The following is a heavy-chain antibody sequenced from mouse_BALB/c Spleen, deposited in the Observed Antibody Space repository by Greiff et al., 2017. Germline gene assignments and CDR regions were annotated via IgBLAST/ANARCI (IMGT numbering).Heavy chain of an antibody. D-gene: IGHD1-1*01. Sequence: QVQLQQSGAELMKPGASVKISCKATGYTFSSYWIEWVKQRPGHGLEWIGEILPGSGSTNYNEKFKGKATFTADTSSNTAYMQLSSLTSEDSAVYYCARWAFIAAYWGQGTLVTVSA. CDR2: ILPGSGST. CDR3: ARWAFIAAY. V-gene: IGHV1-9*01. CDR1: GYTFSSYW. J-gene: IGHJ3*01.